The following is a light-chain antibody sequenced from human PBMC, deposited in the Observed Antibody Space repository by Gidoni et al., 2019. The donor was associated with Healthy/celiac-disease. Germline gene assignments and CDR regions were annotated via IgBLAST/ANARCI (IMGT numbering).Light chain of an antibody. CDR2: GAS. J-gene: IGKJ1*01. CDR1: QSVSSSY. V-gene: IGKV3-20*01. Sequence: EIVLTQSPGTLSLSPGERATLSCRASQSVSSSYVAWYQQKPGQAPRPLIYGASSRATGIPDRFSGSGSGTDFTLTISRLEPEDFAVYYCQQYGSSSWTFGQGTKVKIK. CDR3: QQYGSSSWT.